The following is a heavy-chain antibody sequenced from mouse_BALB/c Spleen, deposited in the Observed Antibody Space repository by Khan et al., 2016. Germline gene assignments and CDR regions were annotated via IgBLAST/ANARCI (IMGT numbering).Heavy chain of an antibody. CDR1: GFTFNTNA. V-gene: IGHV10S3*01. CDR3: VRDMITMAY. Sequence: EVQLVETGGGLVQPKGSLKLSCAASGFTFNTNAMNWVRQAPGKGLEWVARIRSKSNNYATYYADSVKDRITIYRDDSQSMLYLQMNNLKTEDTAMYYCVRDMITMAYWGQGTLVTVSA. J-gene: IGHJ3*01. CDR2: IRSKSNNYAT. D-gene: IGHD2-4*01.